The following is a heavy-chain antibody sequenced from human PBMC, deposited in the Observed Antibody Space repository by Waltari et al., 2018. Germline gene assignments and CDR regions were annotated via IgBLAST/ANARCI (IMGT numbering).Heavy chain of an antibody. CDR2: ISGSGGST. D-gene: IGHD6-13*01. CDR3: AKDRIAAVIWDY. Sequence: EVQLVESGGGLVQPGGSLSISCAASGFTFSSYAMSWVRQAPGKGLEWVSAISGSGGSTYYADSVKGRFTISRDNSKNTLYLQMNSLRAEDTAVYYCAKDRIAAVIWDYWGQGTLVTVSS. J-gene: IGHJ4*02. CDR1: GFTFSSYA. V-gene: IGHV3-23*04.